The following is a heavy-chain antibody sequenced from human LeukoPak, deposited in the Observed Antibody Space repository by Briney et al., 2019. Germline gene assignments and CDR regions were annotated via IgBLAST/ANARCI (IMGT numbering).Heavy chain of an antibody. V-gene: IGHV3-23*01. D-gene: IGHD4-17*01. CDR3: AKVVMFTVTTPTFDY. Sequence: GGSLRLSCAASGFTFSSYAMSWVRQAPGKGLEWVSAISGSGGSTYYADSVKGRFTISRDNPKNTLYLQMNSLRAEDTAVYYCAKVVMFTVTTPTFDYWGQGTLVTVSS. CDR2: ISGSGGST. J-gene: IGHJ4*02. CDR1: GFTFSSYA.